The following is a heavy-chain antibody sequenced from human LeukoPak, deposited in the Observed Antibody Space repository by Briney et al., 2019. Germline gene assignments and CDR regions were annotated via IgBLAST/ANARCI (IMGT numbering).Heavy chain of an antibody. CDR2: IYYSGST. V-gene: IGHV4-59*08. D-gene: IGHD5-24*01. J-gene: IGHJ2*01. CDR3: ARQGDGYNYWYFDL. Sequence: SETLSLTCTVSGGSISSHYWSWIRQPPGKGLEWIGYIYYSGSTNYNPSLKSRVTISVDTSKNQFSLKLSSVTAADTAVYYCARQGDGYNYWYFDLWGRGTLVTVSS. CDR1: GGSISSHY.